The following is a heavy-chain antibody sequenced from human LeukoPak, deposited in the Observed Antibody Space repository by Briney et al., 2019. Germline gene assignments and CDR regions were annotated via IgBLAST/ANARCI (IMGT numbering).Heavy chain of an antibody. D-gene: IGHD1-1*01. CDR3: AKDWTRTGTNFFDY. J-gene: IGHJ4*02. CDR1: GFTFSSYW. CDR2: IRGSGSNT. V-gene: IGHV3-23*01. Sequence: PGGSLRLSCAASGFTFSSYWMSWVRQAPGKGLEWVSGIRGSGSNTYYADSVKGRLTISRDNSKNTLYLQMNSLRAEDTAVYYCAKDWTRTGTNFFDYWGQGTLVTVSS.